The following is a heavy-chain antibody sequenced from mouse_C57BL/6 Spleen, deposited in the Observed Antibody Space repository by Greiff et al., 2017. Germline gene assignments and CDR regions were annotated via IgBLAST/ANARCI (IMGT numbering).Heavy chain of an antibody. CDR3: ARSPNYCGSSYWYFDV. J-gene: IGHJ1*03. V-gene: IGHV1-55*01. D-gene: IGHD1-1*01. Sequence: VQLQQPGAELVKPGASVKMSCKASGYTFTSYWITWVKPRPGQGLEWIGDIYPGSGSTNYNEKFKSKATLTVDTSSSTAYMQLSSLTSEDSAVYYCARSPNYCGSSYWYFDVWGTGTTVTVSS. CDR1: GYTFTSYW. CDR2: IYPGSGST.